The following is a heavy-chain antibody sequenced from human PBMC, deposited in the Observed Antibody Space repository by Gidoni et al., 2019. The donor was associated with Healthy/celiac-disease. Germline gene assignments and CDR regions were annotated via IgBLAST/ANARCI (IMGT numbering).Heavy chain of an antibody. CDR2: ISGSGGST. Sequence: EVQLLESGGGLVQPGWSIRLYCAASGFTFSSYAMSWVRQAPGKGREWVSAISGSGGSTYYADSVKGRFTISRDNSKNTLYLQMNSLRAEDTAVYYCASSMIKFGDWGQGTLVTVSS. CDR1: GFTFSSYA. D-gene: IGHD3-16*01. CDR3: ASSMIKFGD. J-gene: IGHJ4*02. V-gene: IGHV3-23*01.